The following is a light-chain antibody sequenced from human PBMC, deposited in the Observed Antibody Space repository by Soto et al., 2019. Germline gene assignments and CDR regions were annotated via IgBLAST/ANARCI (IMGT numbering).Light chain of an antibody. CDR2: DDS. CDR3: QVWDSSSDPYV. J-gene: IGLJ1*01. V-gene: IGLV3-21*02. Sequence: SYELTQPPSVSVAPGQTARITWGGNNIGSKSVHWYQQKPGQAPVLVVYDDSDRPSGIPERFSGSNSGNTATLTISRVEAGDEADYYCQVWDSSSDPYVFGTGTKLTVL. CDR1: NIGSKS.